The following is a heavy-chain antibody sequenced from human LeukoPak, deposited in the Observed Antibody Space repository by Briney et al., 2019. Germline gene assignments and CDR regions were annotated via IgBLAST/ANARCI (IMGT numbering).Heavy chain of an antibody. CDR1: GGSISSYY. Sequence: PSETLSLTCTVSGGSISSYYWSWIRQPPGKGLEWSGYICYTGSTNYNPSLKSRVTISVDTSKNQYSLKPSSVTAADTAVYYCATTRGDYYDSSGYYSWGQGTLVTVSS. CDR2: ICYTGST. D-gene: IGHD3-22*01. CDR3: ATTRGDYYDSSGYYS. J-gene: IGHJ4*02. V-gene: IGHV4-59*01.